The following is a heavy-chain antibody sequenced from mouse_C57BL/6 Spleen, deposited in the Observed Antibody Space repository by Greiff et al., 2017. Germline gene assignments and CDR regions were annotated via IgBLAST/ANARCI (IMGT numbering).Heavy chain of an antibody. V-gene: IGHV1-26*01. CDR2: INPNNGGT. CDR1: GYTFTDYY. J-gene: IGHJ4*01. D-gene: IGHD2-13*01. CDR3: ARSGGDEAMDY. Sequence: EVQLQQSGPELVKPGASVKISCKASGYTFTDYYMNWVKQSHGKSLEWIGDINPNNGGTSYNQKFKGKATLTVDKSSSTAYMELRSLTSEDSAVYYCARSGGDEAMDYWGQGTSVTVSS.